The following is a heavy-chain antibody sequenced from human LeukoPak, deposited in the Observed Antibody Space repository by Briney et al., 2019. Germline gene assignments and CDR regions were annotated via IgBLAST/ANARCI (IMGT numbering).Heavy chain of an antibody. CDR3: ARTDIVLVPSSGWYFDL. V-gene: IGHV3-21*01. D-gene: IGHD2-2*01. CDR2: ISSSSSYI. CDR1: GFTFSSYS. J-gene: IGHJ2*01. Sequence: GGSLRLSCAASGFTFSSYSMNWVRQAPGKGLEWVSSISSSSSYIYYADSVKGRFTISRDNAKNSLYLQMNSLRAEDTAVYYCARTDIVLVPSSGWYFDLWGRGTLVTVSS.